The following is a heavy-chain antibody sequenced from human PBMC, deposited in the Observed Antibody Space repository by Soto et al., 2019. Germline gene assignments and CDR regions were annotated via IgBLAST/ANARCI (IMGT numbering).Heavy chain of an antibody. CDR1: GFTFSSYW. CDR3: ASFPMRSVFDY. V-gene: IGHV3-74*01. J-gene: IGHJ4*02. D-gene: IGHD2-15*01. CDR2: INSDGSST. Sequence: GGSLRLSCAASGFTFSSYWMHWVRQAPWKGLVWVSRINSDGSSTSYADSVKGRFTISRDNAKNTLYLQMNSLRAEDTAVYYCASFPMRSVFDYWRQGSLVIGSS.